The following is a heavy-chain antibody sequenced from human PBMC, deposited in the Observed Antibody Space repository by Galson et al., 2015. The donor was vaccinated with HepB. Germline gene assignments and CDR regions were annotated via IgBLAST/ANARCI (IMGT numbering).Heavy chain of an antibody. CDR1: GYTFTGYY. Sequence: SVKVSCKASGYTFTGYYMHWVRQAPGQGLEWMGWINPNSGGTNYAQKFQGRVTMTRDTSISTAYMELSRLRSDDTAVYYCARDAYLIAVADTWWFDPWGQGTLVTVSS. CDR2: INPNSGGT. D-gene: IGHD6-19*01. CDR3: ARDAYLIAVADTWWFDP. V-gene: IGHV1-2*02. J-gene: IGHJ5*02.